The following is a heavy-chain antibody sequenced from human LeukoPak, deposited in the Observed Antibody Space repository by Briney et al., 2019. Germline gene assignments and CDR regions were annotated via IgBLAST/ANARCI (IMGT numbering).Heavy chain of an antibody. Sequence: QTGGSLRLSCAASGFTFSTYWMHWVRQAPGEGLVWVSRIKSDGSDTSYADSVKGRFTISRDNAKNTLYLQMNSLRAEDTAVYYCAREKYSSSWYDFIPDYWGQGTLVTVSS. D-gene: IGHD6-13*01. CDR3: AREKYSSSWYDFIPDY. CDR1: GFTFSTYW. CDR2: IKSDGSDT. V-gene: IGHV3-74*01. J-gene: IGHJ4*02.